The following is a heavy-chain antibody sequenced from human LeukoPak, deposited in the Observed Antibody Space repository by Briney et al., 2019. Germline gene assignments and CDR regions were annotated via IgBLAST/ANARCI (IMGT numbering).Heavy chain of an antibody. V-gene: IGHV3-21*01. CDR2: ISSSSSSSSYI. D-gene: IGHD3-22*01. J-gene: IGHJ4*02. Sequence: GGSLRLSCAASGFTFSGYSMNWVRQAPGKGLEWVSSISSSSSSSSYIYYADSVKGRFTISRDNAKNSLYLQMNSLRAEDTAVYYCARDLGGYYYDSSGYYPGIDLFDYWGQGTLVTVSP. CDR1: GFTFSGYS. CDR3: ARDLGGYYYDSSGYYPGIDLFDY.